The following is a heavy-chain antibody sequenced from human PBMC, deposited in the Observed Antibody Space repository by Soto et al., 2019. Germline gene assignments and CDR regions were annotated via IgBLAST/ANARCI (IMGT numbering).Heavy chain of an antibody. CDR1: GFTFSNYL. CDR3: ARDPGYYYYYGMNF. J-gene: IGHJ6*01. Sequence: EVQLVESGGGLVQPGGSLRLSCAASGFTFSNYLMNWVRQAPGKGLEWVANIKQDGSEIHYVDSVKGRFTISRDNAKNSLYLQMNSLRAEDTAVYYCARDPGYYYYYGMNFWGQGTTVTVSS. CDR2: IKQDGSEI. D-gene: IGHD2-15*01. V-gene: IGHV3-7*03.